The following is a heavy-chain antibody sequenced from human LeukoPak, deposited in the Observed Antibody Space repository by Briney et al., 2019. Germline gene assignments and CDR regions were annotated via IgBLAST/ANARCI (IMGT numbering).Heavy chain of an antibody. J-gene: IGHJ6*03. CDR2: ISWNSGSI. CDR1: GFTFDDYA. Sequence: QTGGSLRLSCAASGFTFDDYAMHWVRQAPGKGQEWVSGISWNSGSIGYADSLKGRFTISRDNAKNSLYLQMSSLRAEDTALYYCARERLIDSNYYYMDVWGKGTTVTVSS. CDR3: ARERLIDSNYYYMDV. D-gene: IGHD2-15*01. V-gene: IGHV3-9*01.